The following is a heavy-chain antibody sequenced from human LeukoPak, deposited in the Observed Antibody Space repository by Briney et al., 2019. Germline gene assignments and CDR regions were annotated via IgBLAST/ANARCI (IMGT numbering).Heavy chain of an antibody. CDR3: ARGMRGAYYYYYYYMDV. CDR1: GFTFSSFE. CDR2: ISTSGSTT. V-gene: IGHV3-48*03. J-gene: IGHJ6*03. Sequence: GGSLRLSCAASGFTFSSFEMNWVRQAPGKGLEWVSYISTSGSTTYYADSVKGRFTISRDNAKNSLYLQMNSLRAEDTAVYYCARGMRGAYYYYYYYMDVWGKGTTVTISS.